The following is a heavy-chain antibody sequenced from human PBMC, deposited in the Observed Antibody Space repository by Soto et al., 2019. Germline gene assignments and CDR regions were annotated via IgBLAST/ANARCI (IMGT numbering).Heavy chain of an antibody. Sequence: GGSLRLSCAASGFTFSSYSMNWVRQAPGKGLEWVSSISSSSSYIYYADSVKGRFTISRDNAKNSLYLQMNSLRAEDTAVYYCALLYGSGSYYNGFDYWGQGTLVTVSS. CDR2: ISSSSSYI. CDR1: GFTFSSYS. J-gene: IGHJ4*02. V-gene: IGHV3-21*01. CDR3: ALLYGSGSYYNGFDY. D-gene: IGHD3-10*01.